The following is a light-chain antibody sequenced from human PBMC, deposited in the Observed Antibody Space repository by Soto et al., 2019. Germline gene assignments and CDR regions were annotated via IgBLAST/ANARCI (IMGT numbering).Light chain of an antibody. V-gene: IGKV1-39*01. CDR3: QQSFNTLT. CDR2: SAS. CDR1: QSISTY. J-gene: IGKJ4*01. Sequence: DIQMPQSPSSLSASVGDRVTITCRASQSISTYVSWYQHRPGKAPKLLIYSASTLQSGVPPRFSGSGSGTDFTLTISSLQPEDFATYYCQQSFNTLTFGGGTKVEIE.